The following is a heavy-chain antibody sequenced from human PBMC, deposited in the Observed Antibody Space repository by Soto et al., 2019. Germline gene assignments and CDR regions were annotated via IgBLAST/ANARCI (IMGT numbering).Heavy chain of an antibody. Sequence: EVQLVESGGGLVQPGGSLRLSCAASGFTFENSWMHWVRQAPGKGLVWVSRITSDGTGTTYADSVKGRFTISRDNAKNTLYLQMNSLRAEDTAVYYCARSWGVWGQGTMVTVSS. CDR1: GFTFENSW. CDR3: ARSWGV. CDR2: ITSDGTGT. D-gene: IGHD3-16*01. V-gene: IGHV3-74*01. J-gene: IGHJ6*02.